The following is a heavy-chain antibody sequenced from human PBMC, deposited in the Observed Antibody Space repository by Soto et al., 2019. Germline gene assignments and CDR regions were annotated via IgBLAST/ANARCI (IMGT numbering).Heavy chain of an antibody. V-gene: IGHV4-39*01. CDR3: ARHYDFWSGYYPTEFYYYYGMDV. CDR1: GGSISSTIYY. J-gene: IGHJ6*02. D-gene: IGHD3-3*01. Sequence: SETMSLASTVSGGSISSTIYYGGWIRQPPGKGLEWIGSIYYSGSTYYNPSLKSRVTISVDTSKNQFSLKLSSVTAADTAVYYCARHYDFWSGYYPTEFYYYYGMDVWGQGTTVT. CDR2: IYYSGST.